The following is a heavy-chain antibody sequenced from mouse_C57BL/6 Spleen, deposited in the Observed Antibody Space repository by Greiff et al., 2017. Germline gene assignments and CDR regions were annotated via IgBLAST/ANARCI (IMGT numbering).Heavy chain of an antibody. CDR1: GYTFTDYY. Sequence: VQLQQSGPELVKPGASVKISCKASGYTFTDYYMNWVKQSHGKSLEWIGDINPNNGGTSYNQKFKGKATLTVDKSSSTAYMELRSLTSEDSAVYYCARRYYDYDEGYYFDYWGQGTTLTVSS. CDR3: ARRYYDYDEGYYFDY. CDR2: INPNNGGT. D-gene: IGHD2-4*01. V-gene: IGHV1-26*01. J-gene: IGHJ2*01.